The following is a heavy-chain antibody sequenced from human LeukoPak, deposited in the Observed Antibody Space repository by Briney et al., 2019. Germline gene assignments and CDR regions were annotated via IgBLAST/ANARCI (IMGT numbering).Heavy chain of an antibody. CDR2: INGPGDNT. CDR3: AKNDGYDFWYFDF. CDR1: GFPFSSFA. V-gene: IGHV3-23*01. Sequence: GGSLRLSCAASGFPFSSFAMSRVRQAPRKGLEWVSSINGPGDNTWYADSVKGRFIISRDSSKNTLFLQMNSLRAEDTAEYYCAKNDGYDFWYFDFWGRGTLVTVSS. J-gene: IGHJ4*02. D-gene: IGHD3/OR15-3a*01.